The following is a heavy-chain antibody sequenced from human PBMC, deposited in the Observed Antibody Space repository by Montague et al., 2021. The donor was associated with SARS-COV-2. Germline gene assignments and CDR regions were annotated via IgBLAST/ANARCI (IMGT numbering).Heavy chain of an antibody. CDR1: GGSFSSYY. J-gene: IGHJ6*03. D-gene: IGHD3-3*01. V-gene: IGHV4-59*10. CDR2: IYTSGST. CDR3: AREGGITIFGVVIGSPYYYYMDV. Sequence: SETLSLTCAVYGGSFSSYYWSWIRQPAGKGLEWIGRIYTSGSTNYNPSLKSRVTMSVDTSKNQFSLKLSSVTAADTAVYYCAREGGITIFGVVIGSPYYYYMDVWGKGTTVTVSS.